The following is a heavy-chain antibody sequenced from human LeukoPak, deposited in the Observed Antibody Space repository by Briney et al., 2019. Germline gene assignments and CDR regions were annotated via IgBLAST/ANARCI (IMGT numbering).Heavy chain of an antibody. Sequence: GGSLRLSCVVSGLRFRNYGMHWVRQAPGKGLEWVAVIWYDGSNKYYADSVKGRFTISRDNSKNTLYLQMNSLRAEDTAVYYCARDWAPKPYAFDIWGQGTMVTVSS. CDR3: ARDWAPKPYAFDI. J-gene: IGHJ3*02. V-gene: IGHV3-33*01. CDR1: GLRFRNYG. D-gene: IGHD7-27*01. CDR2: IWYDGSNK.